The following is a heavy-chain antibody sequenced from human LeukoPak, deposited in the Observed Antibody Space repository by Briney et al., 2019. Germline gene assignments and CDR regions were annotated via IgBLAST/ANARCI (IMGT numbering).Heavy chain of an antibody. CDR3: ARGGLSTALDY. CDR1: GGTFSSYA. Sequence: ASVKVSCKASGGTFSSYAISWVRQAPGQGLEWVGGIIPIFGTANYAQTFQGRVTITADKSTSTAYMKLSSLRSEDTAVYYCARGGLSTALDYWGQGTLVTASS. CDR2: IIPIFGTA. D-gene: IGHD1-1*01. J-gene: IGHJ4*02. V-gene: IGHV1-69*06.